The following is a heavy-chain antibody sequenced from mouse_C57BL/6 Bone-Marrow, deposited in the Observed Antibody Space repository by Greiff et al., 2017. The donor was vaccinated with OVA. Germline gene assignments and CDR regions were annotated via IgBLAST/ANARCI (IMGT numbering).Heavy chain of an antibody. CDR3: ARKVGSTKDYYAMDY. J-gene: IGHJ4*01. V-gene: IGHV2-9-1*01. D-gene: IGHD1-1*01. CDR2: IWTGGGP. Sequence: VKLQESGPGLVAPSQSLSITCTVSGFSLTSYAISWVRQPPGQGLEWLGVIWTGGGPNYNSALKSRLSISKDNSKSQVFLKMNSLQTDDTARYYCARKVGSTKDYYAMDYWGQGTSVTVSS. CDR1: GFSLTSYA.